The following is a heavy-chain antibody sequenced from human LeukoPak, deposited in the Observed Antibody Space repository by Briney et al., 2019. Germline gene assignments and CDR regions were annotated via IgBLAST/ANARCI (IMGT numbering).Heavy chain of an antibody. D-gene: IGHD1-26*01. Sequence: PSETLSLTCAVYGGSFSGYYRSWIRQPPGRGPEWIGQINHSGSTNYNPSLKSRVTISVDTSKNQFSLKLTSVTAADTAVYYCAREGVGATYFDYWGQGTLVTVSS. J-gene: IGHJ4*02. V-gene: IGHV4-34*01. CDR1: GGSFSGYY. CDR2: INHSGST. CDR3: AREGVGATYFDY.